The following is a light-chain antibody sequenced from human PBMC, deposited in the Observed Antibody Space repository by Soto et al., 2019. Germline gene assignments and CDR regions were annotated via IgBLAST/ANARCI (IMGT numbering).Light chain of an antibody. Sequence: QSVLTQPPSASGSPGQSVTISCTGTSSDVGGYNYVSWYQQHPGKAPKLMIYEVSKRPSGVPDRFSGSKSGNTPSLTVSGLQAEDEADYYCSSYAGSNNYVFGTGTKLTVL. V-gene: IGLV2-8*01. J-gene: IGLJ1*01. CDR2: EVS. CDR3: SSYAGSNNYV. CDR1: SSDVGGYNY.